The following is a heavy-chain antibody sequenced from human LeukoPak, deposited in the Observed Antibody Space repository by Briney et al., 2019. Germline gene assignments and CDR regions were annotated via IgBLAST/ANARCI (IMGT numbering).Heavy chain of an antibody. CDR2: INPNSGGT. CDR3: ARDMKYSSSLPPHPFDY. Sequence: GASVKVSCKASGYTFTCYYMHWVRQAPGQGLEWMGWINPNSGGTNYAQKFQGRVTMTRDTSISTAYMELSRLRSDDTAVYYCARDMKYSSSLPPHPFDYWGQGTLVTVSS. V-gene: IGHV1-2*02. CDR1: GYTFTCYY. D-gene: IGHD6-6*01. J-gene: IGHJ4*02.